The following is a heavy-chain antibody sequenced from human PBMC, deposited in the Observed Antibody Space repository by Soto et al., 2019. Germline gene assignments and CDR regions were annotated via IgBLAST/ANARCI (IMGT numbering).Heavy chain of an antibody. D-gene: IGHD5-18*01. CDR2: ISGYNGNT. J-gene: IGHJ6*04. CDR1: GYTFSNYG. Sequence: QVQLVQSGAEVKKPGASVKVSCKASGYTFSNYGIIWVRQGPGQGLEWRGWISGYNGNTHYEEKVQDRIKMTTDTSTSTTYLDLRSLRSADTAVYFCGRDPGFGFGYSYAFAMDVWGEGTTVTVSS. V-gene: IGHV1-18*01. CDR3: GRDPGFGFGYSYAFAMDV.